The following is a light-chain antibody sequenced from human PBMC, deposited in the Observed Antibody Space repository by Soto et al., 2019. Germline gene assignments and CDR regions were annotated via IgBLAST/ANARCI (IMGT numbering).Light chain of an antibody. CDR3: SSYTTRTTLYV. J-gene: IGLJ1*01. CDR1: SSDVGSYNY. Sequence: QSALTQPASVSGSRGQSITISCTGTSSDVGSYNYVSWYQLHPGKAPKLMIYEVSNRPSGVSNRFSGSKSGDTASLTISGLQAEDEADYYCSSYTTRTTLYVFGTGTKLTVL. CDR2: EVS. V-gene: IGLV2-14*01.